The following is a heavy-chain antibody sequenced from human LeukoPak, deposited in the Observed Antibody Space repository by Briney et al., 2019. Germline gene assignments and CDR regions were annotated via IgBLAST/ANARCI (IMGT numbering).Heavy chain of an antibody. D-gene: IGHD3-10*01. J-gene: IGHJ4*02. CDR2: ISGSGGST. V-gene: IGHV3-23*01. CDR1: GFTFSSHA. CDR3: AKGPGSSAVWMALGYFDY. Sequence: PERSLRLSCAASGFTFSSHAMHWVRQAPGKGLEWVSAISGSGGSTYYADSVKGRFTISRDNSKNTLYLQMNSLRAGDTAVYYCAKGPGSSAVWMALGYFDYWGQGTLVTVSS.